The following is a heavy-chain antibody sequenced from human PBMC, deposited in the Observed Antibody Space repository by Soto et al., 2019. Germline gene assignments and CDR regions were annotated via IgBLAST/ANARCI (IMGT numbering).Heavy chain of an antibody. CDR2: ISYEGSHT. V-gene: IGHV3-30*18. CDR1: GFIFSSYG. CDR3: AKEVHCGGGSCSWSEGFDY. D-gene: IGHD2-15*01. J-gene: IGHJ4*02. Sequence: QVQLVESGGGVVQPGRSLRLSCAASGFIFSSYGMHRVRQAPGKGLEWVAVISYEGSHTYYADSVKVRFTISRDNSKNTLYLQMNSLRPEDTAVYYCAKEVHCGGGSCSWSEGFDYWGQGTLLTVSS.